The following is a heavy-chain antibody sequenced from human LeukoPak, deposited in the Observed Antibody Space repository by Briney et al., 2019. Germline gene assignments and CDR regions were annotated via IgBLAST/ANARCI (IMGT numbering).Heavy chain of an antibody. D-gene: IGHD3-22*01. J-gene: IGHJ5*02. CDR2: IIPIFGTA. Sequence: SVKVSCKASGGTFSSYAISWGRQAPGQGLEWMGGIIPIFGTANYAQKFQGRVTTTADESTSTAYMELSSLRSEDTAVYYCARDSTQYYYDSSGPGDWFDPWGQGTLVTVS. CDR1: GGTFSSYA. V-gene: IGHV1-69*13. CDR3: ARDSTQYYYDSSGPGDWFDP.